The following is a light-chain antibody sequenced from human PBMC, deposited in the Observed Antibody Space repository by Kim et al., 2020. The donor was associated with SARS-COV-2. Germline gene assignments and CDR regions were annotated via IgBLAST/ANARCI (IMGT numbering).Light chain of an antibody. V-gene: IGLV3-21*01. Sequence: APGKTARLTWEGNNIGNKSVHWFQQKPGQAPVLLFYYDSDRPSGIPEQFSGSNSGSTATLTISRVEVGDEADYYCQVWDSTTDHYVFGTGTKVTVL. CDR2: YDS. J-gene: IGLJ1*01. CDR3: QVWDSTTDHYV. CDR1: NIGNKS.